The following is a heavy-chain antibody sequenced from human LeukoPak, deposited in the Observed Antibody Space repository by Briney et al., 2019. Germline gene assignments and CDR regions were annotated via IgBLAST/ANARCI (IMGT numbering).Heavy chain of an antibody. J-gene: IGHJ3*02. Sequence: PSETLSLTCTVSGGSISSSSYYWSWIRQPAGKGLEWIGRIYTSGSTNYNPSLKSRVTMSVDTSKNQFSLKLSSVTAADTAVYYCARATWQQLDAFDIWGQGTMVTVSS. CDR2: IYTSGST. CDR3: ARATWQQLDAFDI. CDR1: GGSISSSSYY. D-gene: IGHD6-13*01. V-gene: IGHV4-61*02.